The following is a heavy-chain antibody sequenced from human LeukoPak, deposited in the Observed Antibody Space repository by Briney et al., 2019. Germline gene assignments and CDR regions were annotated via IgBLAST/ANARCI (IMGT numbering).Heavy chain of an antibody. CDR2: VFDSGRT. D-gene: IGHD5-18*01. V-gene: IGHV4-59*11. J-gene: IGHJ4*02. Sequence: SETLSLTCTVSGGSMTTRHWNWIRQTPGKGLEWIGYVFDSGRTKGNPSLKSRVTLSADTSKNQLSLRLSSVTAADTAVYYCTTIKRGNIFGYFDFWGQGILVTVSS. CDR3: TTIKRGNIFGYFDF. CDR1: GGSMTTRH.